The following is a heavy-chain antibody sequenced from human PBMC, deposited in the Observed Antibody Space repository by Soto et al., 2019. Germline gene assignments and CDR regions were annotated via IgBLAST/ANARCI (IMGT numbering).Heavy chain of an antibody. CDR2: IYYSGST. Sequence: SETLSLTCTVSGGSISSGDYYWSWIRQPPGKGLEWIGYIYYSGSTYYNPSLKSRVTISVDTSKNQFSLKLSSVTAADTAVYYCARGYTWNPGAFDIWGQGTMVTVSS. J-gene: IGHJ3*02. CDR1: GGSISSGDYY. CDR3: ARGYTWNPGAFDI. V-gene: IGHV4-30-4*01. D-gene: IGHD1-20*01.